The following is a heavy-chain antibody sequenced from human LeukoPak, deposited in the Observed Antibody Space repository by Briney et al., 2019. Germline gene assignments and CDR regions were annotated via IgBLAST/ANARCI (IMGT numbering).Heavy chain of an antibody. CDR2: IKDNGREI. CDR3: TRGYRGMTGNEY. CDR1: GFTFSRYW. V-gene: IGHV3-7*01. Sequence: PGGSLRLSCEASGFTFSRYWMAWVRQAPGEGLEWVANIKDNGREINYVDSLRGRFTISRDNAKNSLYLQMNSLRVEDTAVYYCTRGYRGMTGNEYWGQGTLVTVSS. J-gene: IGHJ4*02. D-gene: IGHD1-1*01.